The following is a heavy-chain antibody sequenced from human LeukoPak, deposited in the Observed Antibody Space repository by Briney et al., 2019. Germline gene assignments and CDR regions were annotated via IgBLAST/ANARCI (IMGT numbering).Heavy chain of an antibody. D-gene: IGHD7-27*01. Sequence: SETLSLTCAVSGYSISSGYYWGWIRQPPGKGLEWIGSIYHSGSTYYNPSLKSRVTISVDTSKSQFSLKLSSVTAADTAVYYCARPLTGDGVGCWGQGTLVTVSS. CDR1: GYSISSGYY. V-gene: IGHV4-38-2*01. CDR2: IYHSGST. J-gene: IGHJ4*02. CDR3: ARPLTGDGVGC.